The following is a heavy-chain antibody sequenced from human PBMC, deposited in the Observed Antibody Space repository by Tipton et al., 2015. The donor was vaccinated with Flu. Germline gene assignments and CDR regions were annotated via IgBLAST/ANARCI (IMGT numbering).Heavy chain of an antibody. CDR1: GYSISSGYY. V-gene: IGHV4-38-2*01. D-gene: IGHD6-19*01. J-gene: IGHJ3*02. Sequence: TLSLTCAVSGYSISSGYYWGWIRQPPGKGLEWIGSIYHSGSTYYNPSLKSRVAISVDTSKNQCSLKLSSVTAADTAVYYCASPPPMPGSSGWYPTLNAFDIWGQGTMVTVSS. CDR2: IYHSGST. CDR3: ASPPPMPGSSGWYPTLNAFDI.